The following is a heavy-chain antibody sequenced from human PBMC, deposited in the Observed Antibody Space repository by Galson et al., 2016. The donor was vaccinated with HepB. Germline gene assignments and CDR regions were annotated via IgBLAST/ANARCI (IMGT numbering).Heavy chain of an antibody. CDR1: GFTVSSSY. CDR2: IYSGGGT. Sequence: SLRLSCAASGFTVSSSYMSWVRQAPGKGLEWVSVIYSGGGTYYADSVKGRFTISRDNAKNSLFLQMNSLRAEDTAVYYCAKDSSSALWGRGSLVTVSS. V-gene: IGHV3-53*01. D-gene: IGHD6-6*01. J-gene: IGHJ2*01. CDR3: AKDSSSAL.